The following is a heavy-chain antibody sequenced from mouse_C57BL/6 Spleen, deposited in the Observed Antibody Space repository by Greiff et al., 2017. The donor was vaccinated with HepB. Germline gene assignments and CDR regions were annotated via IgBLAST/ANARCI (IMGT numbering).Heavy chain of an antibody. J-gene: IGHJ3*01. Sequence: GGGLVQPKGSLKLSCAASGFRFNTYAMNWVRQAPGKGLEWVARIRSKSNNYATYYADSVKDRFTISRDDSESMLYLQMNNLKTEDTAMYYCVRQTAASYWGQGTLVTVSA. CDR1: GFRFNTYA. CDR2: IRSKSNNYAT. CDR3: VRQTAASY. V-gene: IGHV10-1*01.